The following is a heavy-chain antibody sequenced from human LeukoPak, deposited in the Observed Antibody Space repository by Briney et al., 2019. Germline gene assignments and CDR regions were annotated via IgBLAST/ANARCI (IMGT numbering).Heavy chain of an antibody. Sequence: ASVKVSCNTSGYSFTGYYMHWVRQAPGQGLEWMGGFIPIFGTANYAQKFQGRVTITADESTSTAYMELSSLRSEDTAVYYCARDYDSSGYYFPNDAFDIWGQGTMVTVSS. CDR1: GYSFTGYY. D-gene: IGHD3-22*01. V-gene: IGHV1-69*13. J-gene: IGHJ3*02. CDR3: ARDYDSSGYYFPNDAFDI. CDR2: FIPIFGTA.